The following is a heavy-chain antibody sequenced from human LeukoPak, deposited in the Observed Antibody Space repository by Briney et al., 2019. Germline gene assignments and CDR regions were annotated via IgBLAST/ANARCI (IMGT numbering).Heavy chain of an antibody. J-gene: IGHJ4*02. CDR2: IHPSGST. V-gene: IGHV4-4*07. CDR1: GDSISSYY. CDR3: ARGPPPDFDY. Sequence: SSETLSLTCTVSGDSISSYYWSWIRQPAGKGLEWIGRIHPSGSTNYNPSLKSRVTLSVDTSKNQFSLKLSSVTAADTAVYYCARGPPPDFDYWGRGTLVTVSS.